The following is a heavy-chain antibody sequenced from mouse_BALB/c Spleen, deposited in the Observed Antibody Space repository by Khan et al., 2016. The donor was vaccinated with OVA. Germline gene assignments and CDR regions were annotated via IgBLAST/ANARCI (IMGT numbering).Heavy chain of an antibody. CDR1: GYIFTDYV. CDR2: IYPGSDST. J-gene: IGHJ3*01. Sequence: QVQLQQSGPELVKPGASVKMSCKASGYIFTDYVMNWVKQRTGQGLEWIGQIYPGSDSTSYNEKFKEKATLTADRSSSTVYMQLNSLTSEDSAVYFCARGGWDVFAYWGQGTLVTVSA. V-gene: IGHV1-77*01. D-gene: IGHD4-1*01. CDR3: ARGGWDVFAY.